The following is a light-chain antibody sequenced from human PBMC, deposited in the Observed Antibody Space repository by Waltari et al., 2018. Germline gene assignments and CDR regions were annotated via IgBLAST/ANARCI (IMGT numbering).Light chain of an antibody. CDR1: QSVSSY. Sequence: EVVMTQSPTTLSVSPGERATLPCRASQSVSSYLAWYQQKPGQAPRLLIYAASTRATGVPARFSGSGSGTEFTLTISSLQSEDFAVYYCQQYSNWPPLTFGGGTKVEIK. CDR2: AAS. V-gene: IGKV3-15*01. J-gene: IGKJ4*01. CDR3: QQYSNWPPLT.